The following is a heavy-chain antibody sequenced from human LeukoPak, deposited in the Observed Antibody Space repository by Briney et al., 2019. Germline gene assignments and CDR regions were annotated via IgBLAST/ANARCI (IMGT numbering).Heavy chain of an antibody. V-gene: IGHV3-23*01. CDR1: GFTFRSYA. D-gene: IGHD3-9*01. J-gene: IGHJ4*02. Sequence: PGGSLRLSCGASGFTFRSYAMSWFRQVPGKGLEWVSAITTTYKTYFADSVKGRFTISRDNSRNTVYLQLNSPRAEDTAIYYCAREDSETSDWVTVDYWGQGTLVTVSS. CDR2: ITTTYKT. CDR3: AREDSETSDWVTVDY.